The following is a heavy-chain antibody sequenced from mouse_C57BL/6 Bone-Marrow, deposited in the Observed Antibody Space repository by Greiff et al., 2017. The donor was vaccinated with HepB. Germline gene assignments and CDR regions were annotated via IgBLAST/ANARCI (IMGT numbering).Heavy chain of an antibody. CDR2: IYPGDGDT. Sequence: QVQLQQSGPELVKPGASVKISCKASGYAFSSSWMNWVKQRPGKGLEWIGRIYPGDGDTNYNGKFKGKATLTADKSSSTAYMQLRSLTSEDSAVYFCAIDWELGRNYWGQGTTLTVSS. V-gene: IGHV1-82*01. CDR1: GYAFSSSW. CDR3: AIDWELGRNY. D-gene: IGHD4-1*01. J-gene: IGHJ2*01.